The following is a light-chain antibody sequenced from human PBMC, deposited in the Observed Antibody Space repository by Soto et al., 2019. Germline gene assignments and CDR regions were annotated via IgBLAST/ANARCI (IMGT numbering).Light chain of an antibody. V-gene: IGKV3-20*01. Sequence: EIVLTQSPGTLSLSPGERATLSCRASQSVSSNYLAWYQQKPGQAPRLLIYGASSRATGIPDRFSGSGSGTYFSLTISTLEPEDFAVYNCQQYGSSPTTFGQGTKVEVK. CDR2: GAS. J-gene: IGKJ1*01. CDR3: QQYGSSPTT. CDR1: QSVSSNY.